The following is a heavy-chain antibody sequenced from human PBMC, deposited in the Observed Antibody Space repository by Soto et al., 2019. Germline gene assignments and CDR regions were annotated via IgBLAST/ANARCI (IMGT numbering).Heavy chain of an antibody. CDR3: AKAPWNDPDSFDY. V-gene: IGHV3-23*01. J-gene: IGHJ4*02. CDR2: ISGSGGST. Sequence: GGSLRLSCAASGFTFSSYAISWVRQAPGKGLEWVSAISGSGGSTYYADSVKGRFTISRDNSKNTLYLQMNSLRAEDTAVYYCAKAPWNDPDSFDYWGQGTLVTVSS. D-gene: IGHD1-1*01. CDR1: GFTFSSYA.